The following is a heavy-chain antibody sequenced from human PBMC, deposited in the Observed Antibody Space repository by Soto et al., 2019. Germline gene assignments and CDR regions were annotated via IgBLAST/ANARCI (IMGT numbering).Heavy chain of an antibody. CDR1: GYTFTSYY. D-gene: IGHD2-15*01. CDR3: ARVPRRYCSGGSCYSLVSDY. CDR2: INPSGGST. J-gene: IGHJ4*02. Sequence: ASVKVSCKASGYTFTSYYMHWVRQAPGQGLEWMGIINPSGGSTSYAQKFQGRVTMTRDTSTSTVYMELSSLRSEDMAVYYCARVPRRYCSGGSCYSLVSDYWGQGTLVTVSS. V-gene: IGHV1-46*03.